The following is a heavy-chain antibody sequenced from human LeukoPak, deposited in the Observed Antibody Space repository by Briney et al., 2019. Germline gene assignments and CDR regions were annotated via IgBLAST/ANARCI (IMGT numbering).Heavy chain of an antibody. Sequence: GGSLRLSCAASGITFSRSGMHWVRQAPGKGLEWVTFVGYDGSKIYYADSVKGRFTISRDNSKNTLYLQMNSLRAEDTAVYYCAKERLDSSSPVWVWGQGTLVTVSS. CDR2: VGYDGSKI. CDR3: AKERLDSSSPVWV. D-gene: IGHD6-6*01. CDR1: GITFSRSG. V-gene: IGHV3-30*02. J-gene: IGHJ4*02.